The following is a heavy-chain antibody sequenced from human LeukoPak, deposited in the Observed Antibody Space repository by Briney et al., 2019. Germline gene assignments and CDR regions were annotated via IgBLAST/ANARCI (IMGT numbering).Heavy chain of an antibody. CDR2: IFLGSGNT. CDR3: AVDQGRPAGDAFDY. J-gene: IGHJ4*02. Sequence: SVTVSCKASGYTFTSYHMHWVRQARGQRLEWIGWIFLGSGNTNYAQKFQERLTITRDMSTTTAYMELSSLTSEDTAVYFCAVDQGRPAGDAFDYWGQGTLVTVSS. V-gene: IGHV1-58*02. CDR1: GYTFTSYH. D-gene: IGHD2-2*01.